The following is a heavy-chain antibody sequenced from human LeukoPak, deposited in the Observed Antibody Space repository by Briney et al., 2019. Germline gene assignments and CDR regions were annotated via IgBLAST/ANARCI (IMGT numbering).Heavy chain of an antibody. CDR2: IKEDGGHV. Sequence: PVGSLRVSRARRGFSLSGYWVGWGRQAPGARRQWVWNIKEDGGHVYYVESVRGRGTLSRERAKNSLRLRMNSLRAEDTDVYFCARVICDNVWGSYRCHFDYWGQGTLVSVSS. CDR3: ARVICDNVWGSYRCHFDY. J-gene: IGHJ4*02. CDR1: GFSLSGYW. V-gene: IGHV3-7*01. D-gene: IGHD3-16*02.